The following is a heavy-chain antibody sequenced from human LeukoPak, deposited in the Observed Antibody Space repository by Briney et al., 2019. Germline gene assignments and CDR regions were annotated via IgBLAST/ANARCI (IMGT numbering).Heavy chain of an antibody. V-gene: IGHV3-11*06. CDR3: ASIVVVVAATPAYYFDY. D-gene: IGHD2-15*01. CDR2: TSSISSYT. J-gene: IGHJ4*02. Sequence: AGESLRLSCAASGFIFSDYYTRWISQAQEEVLEWVSYTSSISSYTNYADSVKGRFTISRDNAKNSLYLQMNSLRAEDTAVYYCASIVVVVAATPAYYFDYWGQGTLVTVSS. CDR1: GFIFSDYY.